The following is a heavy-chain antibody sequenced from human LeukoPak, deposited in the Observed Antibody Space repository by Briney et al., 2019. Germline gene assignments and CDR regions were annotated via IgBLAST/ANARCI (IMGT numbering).Heavy chain of an antibody. CDR2: IYYSGST. CDR1: GGSISSYY. J-gene: IGHJ6*02. Sequence: ASETLSLTCTVSGGSISSYYWGWIRQPPGKGLEWIGYIYYSGSTNYNPSLKSRVTISVDTSKNQFSLKLSSVTAADTAVYYCARVSSSWYYGMDVWGQGTTVTVSS. V-gene: IGHV4-59*01. D-gene: IGHD6-13*01. CDR3: ARVSSSWYYGMDV.